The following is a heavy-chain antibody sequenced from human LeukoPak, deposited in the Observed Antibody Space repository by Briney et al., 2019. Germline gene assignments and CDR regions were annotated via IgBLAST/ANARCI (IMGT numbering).Heavy chain of an antibody. Sequence: GASVKVSCKASGYTFTSYDINWVRQATGQGLEWMGWMNPNSGNTGYAQKFQGRVTMTRNTSISTAYMELSSLRSEDTAVYYCASYCSNGVCYRGHAFDVWGQGTMVTVSS. CDR2: MNPNSGNT. J-gene: IGHJ3*01. CDR3: ASYCSNGVCYRGHAFDV. V-gene: IGHV1-8*01. CDR1: GYTFTSYD. D-gene: IGHD2-8*01.